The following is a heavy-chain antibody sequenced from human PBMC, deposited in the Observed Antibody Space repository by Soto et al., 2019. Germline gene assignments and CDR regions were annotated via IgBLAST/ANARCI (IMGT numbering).Heavy chain of an antibody. V-gene: IGHV4-39*01. Sequence: SETLSLTCTVSGDSIISIDFYWGWVRQPPGKGLEWIGSIFYLGSSYYNPSLKSRVTMSVDTSKNQFSLRLRSVTAADTALYFCARHSLALRKNNWFDPWGQGIMVTVS. CDR3: ARHSLALRKNNWFDP. J-gene: IGHJ5*02. CDR2: IFYLGSS. D-gene: IGHD3-3*02. CDR1: GDSIISIDFY.